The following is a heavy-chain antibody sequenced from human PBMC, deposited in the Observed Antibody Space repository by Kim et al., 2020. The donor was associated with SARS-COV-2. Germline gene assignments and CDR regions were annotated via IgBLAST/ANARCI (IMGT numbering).Heavy chain of an antibody. D-gene: IGHD3-9*01. V-gene: IGHV3-30*04. J-gene: IGHJ4*02. CDR3: ARAQRLRYFDWLLNY. CDR1: GFTFSSYA. CDR2: ISYDGSNK. Sequence: GGSLRLSCAASGFTFSSYAMHWVRQAPGKGLEWVAVISYDGSNKYYADSVKGRFTISRDNSKNTLYLQMNSLRAEDTAVYYCARAQRLRYFDWLLNYWGQGTLVTVSS.